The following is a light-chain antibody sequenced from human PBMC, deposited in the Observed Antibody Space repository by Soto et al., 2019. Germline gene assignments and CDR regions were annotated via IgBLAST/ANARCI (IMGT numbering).Light chain of an antibody. Sequence: DIQMTQSPSSLSASVGDRVTITCLASQSISNYLSWYQHKPGIAPKLLIYAASTLQSGVPSRFSGSGSGSDFTLTISSLQFDDFATYYCLQGYTTPPLTFGGGTKVEIK. J-gene: IGKJ4*01. CDR3: LQGYTTPPLT. CDR1: QSISNY. V-gene: IGKV1-39*01. CDR2: AAS.